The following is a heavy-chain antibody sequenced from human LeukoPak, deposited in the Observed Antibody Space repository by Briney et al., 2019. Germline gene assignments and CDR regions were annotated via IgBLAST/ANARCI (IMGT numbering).Heavy chain of an antibody. CDR3: AKGIVTGYPALDY. D-gene: IGHD3-9*01. J-gene: IGHJ4*02. V-gene: IGHV3-30*04. CDR2: ISYDGSNK. CDR1: ELPLSNFA. Sequence: GGPRSLPWQASELPLSNFAMIWVGKVPGKGLEGVAVISYDGSNKYYADSVKGRFTISRDNSKNTLYLQMNSLRGEDTAVYYCAKGIVTGYPALDYWGQGTLVTVSS.